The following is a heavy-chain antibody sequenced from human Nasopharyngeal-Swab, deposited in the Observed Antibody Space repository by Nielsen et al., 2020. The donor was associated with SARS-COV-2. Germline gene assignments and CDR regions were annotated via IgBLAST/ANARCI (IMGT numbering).Heavy chain of an antibody. CDR3: AGYGGNSH. D-gene: IGHD4-23*01. CDR2: IYGNGDT. Sequence: GESLKISCAASEFTVSNNHVTWVRQAPGKGLECVSVIYGNGDTYYADSVKGRFTISRDSSENTVYLQMNSLRAEDTAVYYCAGYGGNSHWGQGTLVTVSS. J-gene: IGHJ4*02. CDR1: EFTVSNNH. V-gene: IGHV3-53*01.